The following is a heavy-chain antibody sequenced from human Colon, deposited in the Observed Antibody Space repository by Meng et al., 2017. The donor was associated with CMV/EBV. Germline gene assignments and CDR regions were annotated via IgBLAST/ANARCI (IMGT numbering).Heavy chain of an antibody. J-gene: IGHJ4*02. D-gene: IGHD1-14*01. CDR3: ARSRKKITGGGYFDS. CDR2: IREDGSEK. CDR1: GFTFSTYW. Sequence: GESLKISCSASGFTFSTYWMSWVRQAPGKGLEWVANIREDGSEKYYADSVKGLFTVSRDNAENSLDLQMINLRVEDTAVYYCARSRKKITGGGYFDSWGQGTLVTVSS. V-gene: IGHV3-7*01.